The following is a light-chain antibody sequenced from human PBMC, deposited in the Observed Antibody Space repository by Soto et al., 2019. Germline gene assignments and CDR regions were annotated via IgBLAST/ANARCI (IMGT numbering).Light chain of an antibody. CDR1: SSNIGAGYD. V-gene: IGLV1-40*01. CDR3: QSYDSSLSGNWV. CDR2: GNS. Sequence: QSALTQPPSVSGAPGQRVTISCTGSSSNIGAGYDVHWYQQLPGTAPNLLIYGNSNRPSGVPDRFSGSKSGTSASLAITGLQAEDEADYYCQSYDSSLSGNWVFGGGTKVTVL. J-gene: IGLJ3*02.